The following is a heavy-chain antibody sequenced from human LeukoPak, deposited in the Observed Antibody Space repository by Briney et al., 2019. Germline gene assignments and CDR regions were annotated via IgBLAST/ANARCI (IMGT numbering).Heavy chain of an antibody. CDR2: IIPIFGTA. J-gene: IGHJ4*02. CDR3: ARQRGSNYTYYFDY. V-gene: IGHV1-69*05. CDR1: GGTFSSYA. D-gene: IGHD1-26*01. Sequence: ASVKVSCKASGGTFSSYAISWVRQAPGQGLEWMGGIIPIFGTANYAQKFQGRVTITTDESTSTAYMELSSLRSEDTAVYYCARQRGSNYTYYFDYWGQGTLVTVSS.